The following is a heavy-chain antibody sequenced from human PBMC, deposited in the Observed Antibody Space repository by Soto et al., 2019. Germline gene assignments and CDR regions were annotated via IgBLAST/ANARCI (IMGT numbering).Heavy chain of an antibody. D-gene: IGHD2-15*01. Sequence: SVKVSCKASGGTFSSYAISWVRQAPGQGLEWMGGIIPIFGTANYAQKFQGRVTITADESTSTAYMELSSLRSEDTAVYYCARDLLLLGYFDYRGQGTLVTVSS. CDR3: ARDLLLLGYFDY. J-gene: IGHJ4*02. CDR2: IIPIFGTA. CDR1: GGTFSSYA. V-gene: IGHV1-69*13.